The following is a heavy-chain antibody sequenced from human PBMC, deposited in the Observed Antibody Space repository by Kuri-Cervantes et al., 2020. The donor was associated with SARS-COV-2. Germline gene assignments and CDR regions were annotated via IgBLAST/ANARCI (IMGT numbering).Heavy chain of an antibody. CDR3: ARHIVATTKGTKADY. J-gene: IGHJ4*02. D-gene: IGHD5-12*01. CDR2: IHHSGST. V-gene: IGHV4-38-2*02. Sequence: SETLSPPCTVSGYSISSGYYWGWLRQPPGKGLEWIGSIHHSGSTYYNPPLKSRVTIPVDPSKNQFSLKLGSVTAADAAGYYCARHIVATTKGTKADYWGQGTLVTVSS. CDR1: GYSISSGYY.